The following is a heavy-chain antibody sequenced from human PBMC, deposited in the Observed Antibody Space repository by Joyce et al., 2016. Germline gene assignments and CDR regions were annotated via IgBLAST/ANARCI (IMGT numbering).Heavy chain of an antibody. CDR2: IIPVFNTA. D-gene: IGHD2-15*01. CDR3: ARDRCSGGGCYFRTFDI. CDR1: GGAFSSYA. V-gene: IGHV1-69*01. Sequence: QVQLVQSGAEVKKPGSSVKVSCKASGGAFSSYAFTWVRQAPGQGLEWMGGIIPVFNTARHAQKFRGRVTITADESTGTVYMELSSLRSEDTAVYYCARDRCSGGGCYFRTFDIWGQGTMVTVSS. J-gene: IGHJ3*02.